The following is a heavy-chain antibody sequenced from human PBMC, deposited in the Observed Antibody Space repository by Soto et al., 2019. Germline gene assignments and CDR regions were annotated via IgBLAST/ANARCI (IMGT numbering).Heavy chain of an antibody. Sequence: GGSLRLSCAASGFTFSSYEMNWVRQAPGKGLEWVSYISSSGSTIYYADSVKGRFTISRDNAKNSLYLQMNSLRAEDTAVYYCARETNTVMAPWGQGTLVTVSS. J-gene: IGHJ5*02. CDR2: ISSSGSTI. CDR3: ARETNTVMAP. V-gene: IGHV3-48*03. D-gene: IGHD5-18*01. CDR1: GFTFSSYE.